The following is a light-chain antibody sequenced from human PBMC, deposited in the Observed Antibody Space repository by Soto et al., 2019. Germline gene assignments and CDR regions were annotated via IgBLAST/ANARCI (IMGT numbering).Light chain of an antibody. V-gene: IGKV3-20*01. CDR2: GAS. CDR1: QSVSSSY. J-gene: IGKJ4*01. CDR3: QQYGSSPLT. Sequence: EIVLTQSPGTLSLSPGERATLSCRASQSVSSSYLAWYQQKPGQAPRILIYGASSRATGIPDRFSGSGSRTDFTLTISRLEPEDFAVYYCQQYGSSPLTFGGGTKVEIK.